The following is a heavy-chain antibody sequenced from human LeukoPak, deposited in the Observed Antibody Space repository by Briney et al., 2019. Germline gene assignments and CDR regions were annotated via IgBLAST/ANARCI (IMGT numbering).Heavy chain of an antibody. CDR2: ISSSSSTI. D-gene: IGHD1-26*01. CDR1: GFTFSGYS. V-gene: IGHV3-48*01. J-gene: IGHJ4*02. Sequence: GGSLRLSCAASGFTFSGYSMNWVRQAPGKGLEGVSYISSSSSTIYYAESVKGRFTISRDNAKNSLYLQMNSLRAEDTAVYYCARGMGAVDYWGQGTLVTVSS. CDR3: ARGMGAVDY.